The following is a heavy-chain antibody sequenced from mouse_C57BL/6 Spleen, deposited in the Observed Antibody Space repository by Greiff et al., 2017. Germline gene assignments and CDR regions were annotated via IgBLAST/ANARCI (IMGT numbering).Heavy chain of an antibody. CDR3: ARPFTRDYAMDY. CDR2: IHPNSGST. CDR1: GYTFTSYW. J-gene: IGHJ4*01. Sequence: QVQLQQSGAELVKPGASVKLSCKASGYTFTSYWMHWVKQRPGQGLEWIGMIHPNSGSTNYNEKFKSKATLTVDKSSSTAYMQLSSLTSEDSAVYYCARPFTRDYAMDYWGQGTSVTVSA. D-gene: IGHD2-12*01. V-gene: IGHV1-64*01.